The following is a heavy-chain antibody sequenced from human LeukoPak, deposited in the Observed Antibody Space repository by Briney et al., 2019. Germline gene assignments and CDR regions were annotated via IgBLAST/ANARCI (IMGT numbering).Heavy chain of an antibody. CDR1: GYTFTSYD. D-gene: IGHD7-27*01. V-gene: IGHV1-8*01. CDR2: MNPNSGNT. CDR3: ARGPPNWGYDY. Sequence: VKVSCKASGYTFTSYDINWVRQATGQGLEWMGWMNPNSGNTGYAQKFQGRVTITADESTSTAYMELSSLRSDDTAVYYCARGPPNWGYDYWGPGTLVTVSS. J-gene: IGHJ4*02.